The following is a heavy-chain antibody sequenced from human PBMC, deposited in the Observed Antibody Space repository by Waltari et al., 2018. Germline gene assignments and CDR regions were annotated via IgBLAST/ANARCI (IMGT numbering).Heavy chain of an antibody. V-gene: IGHV1-24*01. CDR3: ATGAMGL. CDR1: GKSVTEVS. Sequence: QVYLIQSETEVKKPGASVKVSCKGSGKSVTEVSIQWVRQAPGKGLEWVGGFDPEDGERMYGQKFQDRVTMTEDTSTNTGYMELRDLRFDDTAVYYCATGAMGLWGQGTRVLVSS. J-gene: IGHJ4*02. CDR2: FDPEDGER. D-gene: IGHD1-26*01.